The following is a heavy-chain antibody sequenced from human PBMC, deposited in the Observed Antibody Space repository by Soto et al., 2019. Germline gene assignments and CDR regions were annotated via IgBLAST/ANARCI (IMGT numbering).Heavy chain of an antibody. J-gene: IGHJ6*02. CDR3: AREGHIVVVTATDPLYYYYGMDV. CDR2: INPSGGST. V-gene: IGHV1-46*01. CDR1: GYTFTSYY. Sequence: VKVSCKASGYTFTSYYMHWVRQARGQGLEWMGIINPSGGSTSYAQKFQGRVTMTRDTSTSTVYMELSSLRSEDTAVYYCAREGHIVVVTATDPLYYYYGMDVWGQGTTVTVSS. D-gene: IGHD2-21*02.